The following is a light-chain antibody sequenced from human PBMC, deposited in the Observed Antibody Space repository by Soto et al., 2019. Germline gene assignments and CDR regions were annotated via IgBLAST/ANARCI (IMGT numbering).Light chain of an antibody. CDR2: DAS. V-gene: IGKV1-5*01. CDR1: QRISSW. CDR3: QQYNSYSGT. Sequence: DIQMTQSPSALSAPVGDRVTITCRASQRISSWLAWYQQKPGKAPKLLIYDASSLESGVPSRFSGSGSGTEFTLTISSLQPDDFATYYCQQYNSYSGTFGQGTKVEIK. J-gene: IGKJ1*01.